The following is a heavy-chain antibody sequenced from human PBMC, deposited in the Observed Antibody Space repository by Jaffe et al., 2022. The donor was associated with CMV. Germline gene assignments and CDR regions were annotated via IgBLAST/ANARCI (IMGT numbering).Heavy chain of an antibody. CDR3: ARLRYSGSYNNWFDP. V-gene: IGHV4-61*01. CDR1: GGSINNGNYY. D-gene: IGHD1-26*01. CDR2: HTGRT. Sequence: QVQLQESGPGLVKPSETLSLTCSVSGGSINNGNYYWSWIRQPPGKGLEWIGHTGRTNYNPSLMSRVTMSVDTSKNQFSLRLTSVTAADTAVYYCARLRYSGSYNNWFDPWGQGTLVTVSS. J-gene: IGHJ5*02.